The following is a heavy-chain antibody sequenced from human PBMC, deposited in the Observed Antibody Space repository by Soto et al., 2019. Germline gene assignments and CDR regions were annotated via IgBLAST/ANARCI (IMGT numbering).Heavy chain of an antibody. CDR1: GFTVSSNY. J-gene: IGHJ4*02. D-gene: IGHD2-8*01. CDR2: IYSGGST. Sequence: GGSLRLSCAASGFTVSSNYMSWVRQAPGKGLEWVSVIYSGGSTYYADSVKGRFTISRDNSKNTLYLQMNSLRAEDTAVYYCARDAHCTNGVCSYFDYWGQGTLVTVSS. CDR3: ARDAHCTNGVCSYFDY. V-gene: IGHV3-53*01.